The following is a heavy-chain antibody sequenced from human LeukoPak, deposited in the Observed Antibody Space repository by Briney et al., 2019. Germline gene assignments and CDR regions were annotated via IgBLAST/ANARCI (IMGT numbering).Heavy chain of an antibody. D-gene: IGHD5-18*01. Sequence: ASVKVSCKASGYTFTSYDINWVRQATGQGLEWMGWMNPNSGNTGHAQKFQGRVAMTRNTSITTAYMELSSLRSEDTAVYYCARGLGGTAMVTRGGVRFDYWGQGTLVTVSS. CDR3: ARGLGGTAMVTRGGVRFDY. V-gene: IGHV1-8*01. CDR1: GYTFTSYD. J-gene: IGHJ4*02. CDR2: MNPNSGNT.